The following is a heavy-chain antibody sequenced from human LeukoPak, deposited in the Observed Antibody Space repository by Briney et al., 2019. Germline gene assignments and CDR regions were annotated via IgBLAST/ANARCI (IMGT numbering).Heavy chain of an antibody. Sequence: GGSLRLSCAPSGFTFRNYAMHWVRQAPGKGLEWVAVISYAGSNEHYAASVKGRFTISRDYSKNTLYLRMNSLRAEDTAVYYCAKYSSSWYSPFDDWGQGTLVTVSS. J-gene: IGHJ4*02. D-gene: IGHD6-13*01. CDR2: ISYAGSNE. CDR1: GFTFRNYA. V-gene: IGHV3-30*04. CDR3: AKYSSSWYSPFDD.